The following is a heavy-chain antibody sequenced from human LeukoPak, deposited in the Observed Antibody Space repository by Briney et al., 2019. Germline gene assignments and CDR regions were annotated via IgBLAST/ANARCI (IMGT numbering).Heavy chain of an antibody. D-gene: IGHD6-6*01. CDR3: ARVLYSSSSPLDYYYMDV. Sequence: ASVKVSCKASGYTFTGYYIHWVRQAPGHGLEWMGWINPNSGGTNYAQKFQGRVTITADESTSTAYMELSSLRSEDTAVYYCARVLYSSSSPLDYYYMDVWGKGTTVTVSS. J-gene: IGHJ6*03. CDR1: GYTFTGYY. CDR2: INPNSGGT. V-gene: IGHV1-2*02.